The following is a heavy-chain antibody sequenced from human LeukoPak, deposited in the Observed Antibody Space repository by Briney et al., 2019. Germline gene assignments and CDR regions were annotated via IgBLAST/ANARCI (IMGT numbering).Heavy chain of an antibody. CDR2: ISGSGGST. CDR1: GFTVSKNY. D-gene: IGHD6-13*01. CDR3: AMMYSSTWYGY. V-gene: IGHV3-23*01. Sequence: SGGSLRLSCAASGFTVSKNYMTWVRQAPGKGLEWVSAISGSGGSTYYADSVKGRFTISRDNSKNTLSLQMNSLRAEDTAVYYCAMMYSSTWYGYWGQGTLVTVSS. J-gene: IGHJ4*02.